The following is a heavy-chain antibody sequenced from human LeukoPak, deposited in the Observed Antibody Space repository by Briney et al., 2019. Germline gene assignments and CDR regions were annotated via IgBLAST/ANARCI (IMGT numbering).Heavy chain of an antibody. J-gene: IGHJ4*02. Sequence: SETLSLTCTVSSGSINSGDYYWSWIRQPPGKGLEWIGEINHSGSTNYNPSLKSRVTISVDTSKNQFSLKLSSVTAADTAVYYCARRHTYYDFWSGYYRGVPFDYWGQGTLVTVSS. CDR2: INHSGST. CDR1: SGSINSGDYY. CDR3: ARRHTYYDFWSGYYRGVPFDY. D-gene: IGHD3-3*01. V-gene: IGHV4-34*01.